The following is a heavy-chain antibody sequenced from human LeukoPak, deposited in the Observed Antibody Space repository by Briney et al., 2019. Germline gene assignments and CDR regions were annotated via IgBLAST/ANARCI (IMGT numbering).Heavy chain of an antibody. V-gene: IGHV3-30*02. CDR2: IRYDGSNK. J-gene: IGHJ4*02. CDR3: AKDLEIFGVVALDY. Sequence: GGSLRLSCAASGFTFSSYGMHWVRQAPGKGLEWVAFIRYDGSNKYYADSVKGRFTISRDNSKNTLYLQMNSLRAEDTAVYYCAKDLEIFGVVALDYWGQGTLVTVSS. D-gene: IGHD3-3*01. CDR1: GFTFSSYG.